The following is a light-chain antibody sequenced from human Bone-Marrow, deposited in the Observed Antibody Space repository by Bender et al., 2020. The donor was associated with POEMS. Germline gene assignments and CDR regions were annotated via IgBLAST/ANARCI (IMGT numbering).Light chain of an antibody. CDR1: NSDIGGQDY. CDR2: DIN. J-gene: IGLJ3*02. Sequence: QPDLTQPRSVSGSPGQAVTISCSGSNSDIGGQDYVSWYQQHPGEAPKVMIYDINHRPSGVPNRFSGSKSGNTASLTISGLQAEDEADYYCCSYARSSTLVFGGGTKLTVL. CDR3: CSYARSSTLV. V-gene: IGLV2-11*01.